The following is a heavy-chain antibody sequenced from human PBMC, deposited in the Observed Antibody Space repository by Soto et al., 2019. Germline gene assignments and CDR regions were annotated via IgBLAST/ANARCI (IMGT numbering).Heavy chain of an antibody. CDR2: INHSGST. D-gene: IGHD2-2*01. J-gene: IGHJ6*03. Sequence: SETPCVRKGVGGGTISGFCVSWIRQPPGKGLEWIGEINHSGSTNYNPSLKSRVTISVDTSKNQFSLKLSSVTAADTAVYYCARGPLVPAAMVYYYYYMDVWGKGTTVTGSS. CDR3: ARGPLVPAAMVYYYYYMDV. V-gene: IGHV4-34*01. CDR1: GGTISGFC.